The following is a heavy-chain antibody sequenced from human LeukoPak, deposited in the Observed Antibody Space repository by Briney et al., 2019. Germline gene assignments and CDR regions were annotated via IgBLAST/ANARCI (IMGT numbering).Heavy chain of an antibody. Sequence: PGGSLRLSCAASGFTFSSYSMNWVRQAPGKGLEGVSSISSSSSYIYYADSVKGRFTISRDNAKNSLYLQMNSLRAEDTAVYYCARDWDSSGWYEAYDYWGQGTLVTVSS. CDR1: GFTFSSYS. V-gene: IGHV3-21*01. D-gene: IGHD6-19*01. J-gene: IGHJ4*02. CDR3: ARDWDSSGWYEAYDY. CDR2: ISSSSSYI.